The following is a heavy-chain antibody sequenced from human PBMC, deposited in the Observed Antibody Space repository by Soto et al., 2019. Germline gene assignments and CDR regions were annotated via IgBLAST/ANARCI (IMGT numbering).Heavy chain of an antibody. D-gene: IGHD6-19*01. CDR3: TSYTAVAGTLDFDY. CDR1: GYTFTGYY. V-gene: IGHV1-2*02. Sequence: VKVSCKASGYTFTGYYMHWVRQAPGQGLEWMGWINPNSGGTNYAQKFQGRVTMTRDTSISTAYMELSRLRSDDTAVYYCTSYTAVAGTLDFDYWGQGTLVTVSS. CDR2: INPNSGGT. J-gene: IGHJ4*02.